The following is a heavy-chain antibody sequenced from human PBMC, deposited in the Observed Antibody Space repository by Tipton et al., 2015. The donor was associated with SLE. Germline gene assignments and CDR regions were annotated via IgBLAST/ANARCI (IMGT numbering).Heavy chain of an antibody. CDR2: ISGSGGST. CDR1: GFTFGDYS. CDR3: ASALGGVVLSYFFQH. D-gene: IGHD3-3*01. Sequence: GSLRLSCTASGFTFGDYSMSWVRQAPGKGLEWVSAISGSGGSTYYADSVKGRFTISRDNSKNTLYLQMNSLRVEDTATYYCASALGGVVLSYFFQHWGQGTLVTVSS. J-gene: IGHJ4*02. V-gene: IGHV3-23*01.